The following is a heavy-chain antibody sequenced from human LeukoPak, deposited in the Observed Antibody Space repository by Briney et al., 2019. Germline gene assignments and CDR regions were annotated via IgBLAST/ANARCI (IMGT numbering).Heavy chain of an antibody. CDR3: ARPPAGPHYFDY. V-gene: IGHV3-7*01. J-gene: IGHJ4*02. Sequence: TGGSLRLSCAASGFTFSNYAMNWVRQAPGTGLEWAASIKQDGSEKYYVDSVKGRFTISRDNAKNSLYLQMNSLRAEDTAVYYCARPPAGPHYFDYWGQGTLVTVSS. CDR1: GFTFSNYA. CDR2: IKQDGSEK. D-gene: IGHD3-10*01.